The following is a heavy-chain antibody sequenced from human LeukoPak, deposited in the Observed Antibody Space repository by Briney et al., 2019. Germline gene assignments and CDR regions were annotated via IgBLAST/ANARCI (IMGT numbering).Heavy chain of an antibody. J-gene: IGHJ6*03. CDR2: ISGTGGTT. CDR1: GFTFSSYG. Sequence: GGSLRLSCAASGFTFSSYGMSWVRQAPGKGLEWVSAISGTGGTTYYADSVKGRITISRDNSKNTLYLQMNSLRVEDTALYYCARGGTIYYYMDVWGKGTTVTVSS. D-gene: IGHD3-3*01. V-gene: IGHV3-23*01. CDR3: ARGGTIYYYMDV.